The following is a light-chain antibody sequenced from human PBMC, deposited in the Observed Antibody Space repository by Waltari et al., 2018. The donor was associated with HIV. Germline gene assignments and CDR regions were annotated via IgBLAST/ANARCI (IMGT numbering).Light chain of an antibody. J-gene: IGKJ1*01. Sequence: DIQMTQSPSTLSASVGDRVTITCRASQSISSWLAWYQQKPGKAPKVLIYKASSLDSGVPSRFSGSGSGTEVTLTISSLQSDDFATYYCQQYDSYSWTFGQGTKVEIK. V-gene: IGKV1-5*03. CDR2: KAS. CDR1: QSISSW. CDR3: QQYDSYSWT.